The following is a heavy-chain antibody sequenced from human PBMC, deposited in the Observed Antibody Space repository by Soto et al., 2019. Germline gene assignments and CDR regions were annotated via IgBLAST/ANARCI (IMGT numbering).Heavy chain of an antibody. CDR3: ARKGYCSSTSCDDAFDI. Sequence: ASVKVSCKASGYTFTSYDINWLRQGTGQGLEWMGWMNPNSGNTGYAQKFQGRVTMTRNTSISTAYMELSSLRSEDTAVYYCARKGYCSSTSCDDAFDIWGQGTMVTVSS. J-gene: IGHJ3*02. CDR1: GYTFTSYD. V-gene: IGHV1-8*01. CDR2: MNPNSGNT. D-gene: IGHD2-2*01.